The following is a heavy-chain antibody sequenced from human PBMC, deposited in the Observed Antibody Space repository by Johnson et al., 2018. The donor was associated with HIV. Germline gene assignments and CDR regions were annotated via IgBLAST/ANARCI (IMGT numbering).Heavy chain of an antibody. CDR2: IRYDGSNK. CDR3: ANFYTDNTLGLFGAFDI. Sequence: QVQLVESGGGVVQPGRSLRLSCAASGFTFSSYGMHWVRQAPGKGLGWVAFIRYDGSNKYYAEPVKGRFTISRDNSKNTLYLQMNSLRAEDTAVYYCANFYTDNTLGLFGAFDIWGQGTMVTVSS. V-gene: IGHV3-30*02. CDR1: GFTFSSYG. J-gene: IGHJ3*02. D-gene: IGHD1-1*01.